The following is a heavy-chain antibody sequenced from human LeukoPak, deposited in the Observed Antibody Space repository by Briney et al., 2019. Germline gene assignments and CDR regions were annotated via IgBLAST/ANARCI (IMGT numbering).Heavy chain of an antibody. J-gene: IGHJ4*02. CDR2: IGTRSNPI. CDR3: AREARESGRDFYY. D-gene: IGHD3-10*01. Sequence: GGSLRLSCAASGFSFSGFYMSWIRQAPGMGLEWISYIGTRSNPIYYADSVKGRFTISRDDAKNSLFLQMNSLRDEDTAVYFCAREARESGRDFYYWGQGILVTVSS. CDR1: GFSFSGFY. V-gene: IGHV3-11*01.